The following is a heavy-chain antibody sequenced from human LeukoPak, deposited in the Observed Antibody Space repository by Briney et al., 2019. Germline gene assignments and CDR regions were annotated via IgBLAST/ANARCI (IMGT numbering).Heavy chain of an antibody. CDR2: IYYSGST. D-gene: IGHD3-22*01. Sequence: SETPSLTCTVSGGSISSSSYYWGWIRQPPGKGLEWIGSIYYSGSTYYDPSLKSRVTISVDTSKNQFSLKLSSVTAADTAVYYCANEFTTGHDAFDIWGQGTMVTVSS. J-gene: IGHJ3*02. V-gene: IGHV4-39*07. CDR1: GGSISSSSYY. CDR3: ANEFTTGHDAFDI.